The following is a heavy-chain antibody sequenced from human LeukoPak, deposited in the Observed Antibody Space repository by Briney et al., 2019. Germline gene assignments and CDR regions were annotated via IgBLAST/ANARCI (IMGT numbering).Heavy chain of an antibody. J-gene: IGHJ4*02. V-gene: IGHV1-8*03. Sequence: GASVKVSCKASGYTFTSYDINWVRQATGQGLEWMGRMNPNSGNTGYAQKFQERVTITRDMSTSTAYMELSSLRSEDTAVYYCAADSSWSNFDYWGQGTLVTVSS. D-gene: IGHD2-15*01. CDR2: MNPNSGNT. CDR3: AADSSWSNFDY. CDR1: GYTFTSYD.